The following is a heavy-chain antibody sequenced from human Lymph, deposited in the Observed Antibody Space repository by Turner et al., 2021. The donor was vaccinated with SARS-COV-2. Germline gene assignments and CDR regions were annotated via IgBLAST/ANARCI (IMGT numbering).Heavy chain of an antibody. D-gene: IGHD3-9*01. CDR1: GYTFTSYD. CDR3: ARAAQLTVWFDP. J-gene: IGHJ5*02. CDR2: MNPNSGNT. Sequence: QVQPVQSGAEVKKPGASVKVSCKASGYTFTSYDINWVRQSTGQGLEWMGWMNPNSGNTGYAQKFQGRVTMTRNTSIVTAYMELSSLRSEDTALYYCARAAQLTVWFDPWGQGTLVTVSS. V-gene: IGHV1-8*01.